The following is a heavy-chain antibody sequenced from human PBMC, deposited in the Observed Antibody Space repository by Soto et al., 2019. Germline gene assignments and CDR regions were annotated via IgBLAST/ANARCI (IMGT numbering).Heavy chain of an antibody. CDR1: GKTLSEVS. CDR3: ARVTMAPDY. CDR2: FEPEDGEI. V-gene: IGHV1-24*01. J-gene: IGHJ4*02. Sequence: ASVKVSCKVYGKTLSEVSIHWVRQAPGIGLEWMGGFEPEDGEIVYAQIFEGRVTTTEDTSTDTAYMELSSLRSEDTAVYYCARVTMAPDYWGQGTLVTVSS. D-gene: IGHD3-10*01.